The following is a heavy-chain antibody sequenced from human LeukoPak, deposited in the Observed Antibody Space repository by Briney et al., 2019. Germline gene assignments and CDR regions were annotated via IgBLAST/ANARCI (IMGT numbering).Heavy chain of an antibody. J-gene: IGHJ6*03. CDR2: IYTSGST. Sequence: PSETLSLTCTVSGGSISTYYWSWIRQPAGKGLEWIGRIYTSGSTNYNPSLKSRVTMSVDTSKNQFSLKLSSVTAADTAVYYCVRVIGAPNYYYYMDVWGKGTTVTVSS. D-gene: IGHD3-22*01. V-gene: IGHV4-4*07. CDR1: GGSISTYY. CDR3: VRVIGAPNYYYYMDV.